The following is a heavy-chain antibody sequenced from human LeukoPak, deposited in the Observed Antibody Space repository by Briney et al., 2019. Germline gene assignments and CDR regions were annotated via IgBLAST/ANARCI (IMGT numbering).Heavy chain of an antibody. CDR2: ISSNGGST. CDR3: AKDKGREGDY. J-gene: IGHJ4*02. CDR1: GFTFSSYA. D-gene: IGHD1-26*01. V-gene: IGHV3-64*02. Sequence: PGGSLRLSCAASGFTFSSYAMHWVRQAPGKGLEYVSAISSNGGSTYYADSVKGRFTISRGNSKNTLYLQMNSLRVEDTAVYYCAKDKGREGDYWGQGNLVTVSS.